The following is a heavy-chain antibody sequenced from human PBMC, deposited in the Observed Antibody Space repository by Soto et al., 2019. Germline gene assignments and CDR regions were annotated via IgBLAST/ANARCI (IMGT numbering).Heavy chain of an antibody. CDR3: ARRVGYCSSPSCYEGWFDP. Sequence: QVQLQESGPGLVKPSGTLSLTCAVSGGSISSSNWWSRVRQPPGQGLEWIGGIYHSGSTNYNPSHESLATISVDKSKNQFSLRLSSVTAADTAVYYCARRVGYCSSPSCYEGWFDPWGQGTLVTVSS. CDR2: IYHSGST. V-gene: IGHV4-4*02. CDR1: GGSISSSNW. D-gene: IGHD2-2*01. J-gene: IGHJ5*02.